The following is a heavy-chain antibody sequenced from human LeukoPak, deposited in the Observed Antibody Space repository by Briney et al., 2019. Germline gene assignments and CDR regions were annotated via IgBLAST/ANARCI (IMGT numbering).Heavy chain of an antibody. D-gene: IGHD2-2*01. CDR1: GVTVSSNY. J-gene: IGHJ3*02. V-gene: IGHV3-66*02. Sequence: PGGSLRLSCSASGVTVSSNYMSWVRQAPGKGLEWVSVIYSGGSTHYADSVKGRFTISRDNSKNTLFVQMNSLRAEDTALYYCASCLGYCSTTSLGNDAFDIWGQGTMVTVSS. CDR2: IYSGGST. CDR3: ASCLGYCSTTSLGNDAFDI.